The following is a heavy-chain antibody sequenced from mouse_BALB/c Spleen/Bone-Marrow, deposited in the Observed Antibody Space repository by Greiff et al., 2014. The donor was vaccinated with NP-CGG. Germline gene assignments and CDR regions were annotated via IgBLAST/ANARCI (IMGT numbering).Heavy chain of an antibody. CDR1: GYTFTSYY. Sequence: QVQLQQSGAELVKPGASVKLSCKASGYTFTSYYMYWVKQRPGQGLEWIGEINPSNGGTNFNEKFKSKATLTVDKSSSTAYMQLSSLTSEDSAVYYCTRREYYRHDRAMDYWGQGTSVTVSS. J-gene: IGHJ4*01. V-gene: IGHV1S81*02. CDR2: INPSNGGT. D-gene: IGHD2-14*01. CDR3: TRREYYRHDRAMDY.